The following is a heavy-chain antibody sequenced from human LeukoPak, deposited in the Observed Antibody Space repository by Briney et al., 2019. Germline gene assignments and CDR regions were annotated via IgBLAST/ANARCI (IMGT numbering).Heavy chain of an antibody. CDR3: AKDRYDVDDAFDI. CDR1: GFPFDNYA. V-gene: IGHV3-23*01. J-gene: IGHJ3*02. Sequence: GGSLRLSCVGSGFPFDNYALNWVRQAPGKGLEWVSAISGSGGSTYYADSVKGRFTISRDNSKSTLYLQMNSLRAEDTAVYYCAKDRYDVDDAFDIWDQGTMVTVSS. D-gene: IGHD1-1*01. CDR2: ISGSGGST.